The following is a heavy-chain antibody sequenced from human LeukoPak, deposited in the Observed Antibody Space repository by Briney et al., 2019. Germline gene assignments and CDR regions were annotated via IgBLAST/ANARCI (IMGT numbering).Heavy chain of an antibody. V-gene: IGHV4-38-2*01. D-gene: IGHD6-19*01. CDR2: IYHSGST. J-gene: IGHJ4*02. Sequence: SETLSLTCAVSGYSISSGYYWGWIRQPPGKGLEWIGSIYHSGSTYYNPSLKSRVTISVDTSKNQFSLKLSSVTAADTAVYYCARPTTGYSSEDYWGQGILVTVSS. CDR3: ARPTTGYSSEDY. CDR1: GYSISSGYY.